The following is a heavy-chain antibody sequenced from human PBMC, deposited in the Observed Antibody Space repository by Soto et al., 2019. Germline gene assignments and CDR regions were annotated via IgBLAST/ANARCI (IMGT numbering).Heavy chain of an antibody. CDR2: IWCDGTDK. Sequence: GGSLRLSCAASGFTFTNYVMHWVRQAPGKGLDWVARIWCDGTDKCSEDSVKGRFTISRDNSKNTLYLQIDTLTAEDTGVYYCARGGNYGPFEYWGQGTPVTVSS. CDR1: GFTFTNYV. D-gene: IGHD1-7*01. J-gene: IGHJ4*02. CDR3: ARGGNYGPFEY. V-gene: IGHV3-33*01.